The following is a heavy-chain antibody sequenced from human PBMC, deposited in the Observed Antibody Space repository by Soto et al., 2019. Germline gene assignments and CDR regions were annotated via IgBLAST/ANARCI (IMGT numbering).Heavy chain of an antibody. J-gene: IGHJ4*02. D-gene: IGHD2-21*01. CDR1: GPSITSDY. V-gene: IGHV4-59*01. CDR2: ISYRGNT. CDR3: ARYDVVANYFHY. Sequence: LSLTCIVSGPSITSDYWSWVRQPPGKGLEWIGYISYRGNTKYNPSLKSRVAISADTSKNEFSLKLTSVTAADTAVYYCARYDVVANYFHYWGQGTLVTVSS.